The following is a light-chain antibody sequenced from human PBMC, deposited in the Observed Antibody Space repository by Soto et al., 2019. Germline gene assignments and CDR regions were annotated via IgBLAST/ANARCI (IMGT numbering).Light chain of an antibody. Sequence: VMTQSPATLSVSPGDGATLSCRASQSVGSNLAWYQQKPGQAPRLLIYGASTRATGFPARLSGSGSGTDFTLTISSLQSEDFAVYYCQQYNDRPLTFGGGTKVDIK. CDR3: QQYNDRPLT. CDR2: GAS. V-gene: IGKV3D-15*01. CDR1: QSVGSN. J-gene: IGKJ4*01.